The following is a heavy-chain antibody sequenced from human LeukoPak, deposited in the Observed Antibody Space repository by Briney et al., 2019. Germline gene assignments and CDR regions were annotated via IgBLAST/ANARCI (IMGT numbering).Heavy chain of an antibody. CDR2: IRYDGSNK. J-gene: IGHJ4*02. CDR3: AKDRLTMVRGVIGSYDY. D-gene: IGHD3-10*01. V-gene: IGHV3-30*02. Sequence: SCKASGYTFSSYYMHWVRQAPGKGLEWVAFIRYDGSNKYYADSVKGRFTISRDNSKNTLYLQMNSLRAEDTAVYYCAKDRLTMVRGVIGSYDYWGQGTLVTVSS. CDR1: GYTFSSYY.